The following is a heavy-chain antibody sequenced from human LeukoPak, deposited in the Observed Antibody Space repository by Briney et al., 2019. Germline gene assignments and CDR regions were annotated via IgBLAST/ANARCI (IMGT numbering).Heavy chain of an antibody. CDR3: ARDRGTMTTFGGVIAKGAHY. CDR2: IDYSGST. V-gene: IGHV4-30-4*07. J-gene: IGHJ4*02. D-gene: IGHD3-16*02. Sequence: PSETLSLTCAFSDDSISTGGYSWSWIRQPPGKGLEWIGYIDYSGSTNYNPSLKSRVIISIDMSKNQFFLRVSSVTAADTAVYYCARDRGTMTTFGGVIAKGAHYWGQGTLVIVSS. CDR1: DDSISTGGYS.